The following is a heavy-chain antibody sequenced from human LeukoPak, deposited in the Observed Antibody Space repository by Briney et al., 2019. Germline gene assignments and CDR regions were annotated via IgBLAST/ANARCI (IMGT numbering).Heavy chain of an antibody. CDR1: GFSLSSHN. CDR3: VRSTEVLPFDY. Sequence: QSGGSLRLSCAASGFSLSSHNMNWVRNAPGKGRKWVSRINPDGSSTNDADFVKGRFTIYTDNAKNTLNLQMNGLRAEDTAVYYWVRSTEVLPFDYWGQGIPVTVSS. CDR2: INPDGSST. J-gene: IGHJ4*02. D-gene: IGHD1-1*01. V-gene: IGHV3-74*01.